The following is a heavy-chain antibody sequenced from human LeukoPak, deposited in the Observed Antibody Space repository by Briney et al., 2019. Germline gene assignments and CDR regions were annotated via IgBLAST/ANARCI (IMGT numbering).Heavy chain of an antibody. J-gene: IGHJ6*02. CDR3: ARRPTYSSSVLLHGLDV. D-gene: IGHD6-6*01. CDR1: GITFSRNG. CDR2: IWSDGSNT. Sequence: SGGSLRLSCAASGITFSRNGMHWVRQAPGKGLEWVAIIWSDGSNTYYADSVKGRFTISRDNSKNTLYLQMNSLRAEDTAVYYCARRPTYSSSVLLHGLDVWGQGTTVTVSS. V-gene: IGHV3-33*01.